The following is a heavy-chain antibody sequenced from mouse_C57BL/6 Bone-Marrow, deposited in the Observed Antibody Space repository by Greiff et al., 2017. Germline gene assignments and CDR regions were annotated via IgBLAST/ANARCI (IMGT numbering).Heavy chain of an antibody. V-gene: IGHV1-80*01. CDR2: IYPGDGDT. CDR3: ARKLNYAMDY. CDR1: GYAFSSYW. Sequence: VKLMESGAELVKPGASVKISCKASGYAFSSYWMNWVKQRPGKGLEWIGQIYPGDGDTNYNGKFKGKATLTADKSSSTAYMQLSSLTSEDSAVYFCARKLNYAMDYWGQGTSVTVSS. D-gene: IGHD1-3*01. J-gene: IGHJ4*01.